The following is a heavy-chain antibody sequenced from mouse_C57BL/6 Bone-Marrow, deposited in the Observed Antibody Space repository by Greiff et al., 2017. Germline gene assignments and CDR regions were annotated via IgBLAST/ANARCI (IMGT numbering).Heavy chain of an antibody. V-gene: IGHV1-85*01. D-gene: IGHD1-1*01. CDR1: GYTFTSYD. CDR2: IYPRDGST. CDR3: ARRGVNYYGSCVWFAY. Sequence: QVQLKQSGPELVKPGASVKLSCKASGYTFTSYDINWVKQRPGQGLEWIGWIYPRDGSTKYNETFKGKATLTVDTSSSTAYMELHSLTSEDSAVYFCARRGVNYYGSCVWFAYWGQGTLVTVSA. J-gene: IGHJ3*01.